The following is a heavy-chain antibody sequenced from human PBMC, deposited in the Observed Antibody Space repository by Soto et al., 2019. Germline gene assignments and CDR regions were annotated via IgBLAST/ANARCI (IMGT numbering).Heavy chain of an antibody. CDR3: ARDYFDMLTGFYSHDY. J-gene: IGHJ4*02. CDR2: INVANGNT. V-gene: IGHV1-3*01. Sequence: QVHLVQSGAGVRKPGASVTLSCKTSGYTFTDYAIHWVRQAPGQRPEWMGWINVANGNTKYSLKCPGRVPFTSDTSASTAYMAASSLRSEDTSVFYCARDYFDMLTGFYSHDYWGQGTLVTVSS. D-gene: IGHD3-9*01. CDR1: GYTFTDYA.